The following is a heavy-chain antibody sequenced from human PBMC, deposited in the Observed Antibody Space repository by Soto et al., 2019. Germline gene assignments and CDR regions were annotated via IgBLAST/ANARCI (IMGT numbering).Heavy chain of an antibody. CDR1: GFTFSSYA. Sequence: GGSLRLSCAASGFTFSSYAMSWVRQAPGKGLEWVPAISGSGGSTYYADSVKGRFTISRDNSKNTLYLQMNSLRAEDTAVYYCAKDYDFWSGTDIWGQGTMVTVSS. CDR3: AKDYDFWSGTDI. CDR2: ISGSGGST. D-gene: IGHD3-3*01. V-gene: IGHV3-23*01. J-gene: IGHJ3*02.